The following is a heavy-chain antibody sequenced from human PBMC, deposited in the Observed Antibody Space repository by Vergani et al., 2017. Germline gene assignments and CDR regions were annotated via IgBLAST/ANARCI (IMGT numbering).Heavy chain of an antibody. CDR1: GGSFSGYY. Sequence: QVQLQQWGAGLLKPSETLSLTCAVYGGSFSGYYWSWIRQPPGKGLEWIGEINHSGSTNYNPSLKSRVTISVDTSKNQFSLKLSSVTAADTAVYYCARGYYYNSSGYYYIDSWGQGTLVTVSS. D-gene: IGHD3-22*01. J-gene: IGHJ4*02. V-gene: IGHV4-34*01. CDR2: INHSGST. CDR3: ARGYYYNSSGYYYIDS.